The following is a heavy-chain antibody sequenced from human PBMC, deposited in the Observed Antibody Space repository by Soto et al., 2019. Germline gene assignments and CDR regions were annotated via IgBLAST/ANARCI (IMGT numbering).Heavy chain of an antibody. Sequence: SVKVSCKASGYTFTSYGISWVRQAPGQGLEWMGGIIPIFGTTNYAQKFQGRVTITADESTSTAYMELSSLRSEDTAVYYCARSYYYGSGRYYYYYYYGMDVWGQGTTVTVSS. J-gene: IGHJ6*02. V-gene: IGHV1-69*13. CDR1: GYTFTSYG. CDR2: IIPIFGTT. D-gene: IGHD3-10*01. CDR3: ARSYYYGSGRYYYYYYYGMDV.